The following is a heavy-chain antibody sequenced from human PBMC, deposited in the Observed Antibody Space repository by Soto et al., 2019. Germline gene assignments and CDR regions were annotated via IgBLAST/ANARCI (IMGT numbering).Heavy chain of an antibody. J-gene: IGHJ5*02. CDR1: GYTFTSYG. D-gene: IGHD3-3*01. CDR2: ISAYNGNT. Sequence: QVQLVQSGAEVKKPGASVKVSCKASGYTFTSYGISWVRQAPGQGLEWMEWISAYNGNTNYAQKLQGRVTMTTDTSTSTAYMELRSLRSDDTAVYYCARVDRNYDFWSGYQYNNWFDPWGQGTLVTVSS. CDR3: ARVDRNYDFWSGYQYNNWFDP. V-gene: IGHV1-18*01.